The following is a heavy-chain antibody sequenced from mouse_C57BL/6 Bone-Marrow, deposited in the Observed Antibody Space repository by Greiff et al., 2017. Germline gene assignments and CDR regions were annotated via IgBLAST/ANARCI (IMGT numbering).Heavy chain of an antibody. CDR1: EYEFPSHD. Sequence: VQLQQSGGGLVQPGESLKLSCESNEYEFPSHDMSWVRKTPEKRLELVAAINSDGGSYTYYPDSVKGRFTISRDNAKNTLYLQMSSLKSEDTAMYYCARHEGLRRSFAYWGQGTLVTVSA. J-gene: IGHJ3*01. CDR2: INSDGGSYT. V-gene: IGHV5-2*01. D-gene: IGHD2-4*01. CDR3: ARHEGLRRSFAY.